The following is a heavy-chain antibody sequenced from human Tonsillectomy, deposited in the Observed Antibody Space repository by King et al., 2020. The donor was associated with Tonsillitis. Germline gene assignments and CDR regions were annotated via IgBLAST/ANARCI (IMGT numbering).Heavy chain of an antibody. Sequence: VQLVESGGGLVKPGGSLRLSCAASGFTFSSYAMSWVRQAPGKGLEWVSGISGSGGGTYYADSVKGRFTISRDNSKNTLYLQMNSLRAEDTALYYCARTNHYSETYYSFDYWGQGTLVTVSS. V-gene: IGHV3-23*04. CDR1: GFTFSSYA. CDR2: ISGSGGGT. CDR3: ARTNHYSETYYSFDY. D-gene: IGHD1-26*01. J-gene: IGHJ4*02.